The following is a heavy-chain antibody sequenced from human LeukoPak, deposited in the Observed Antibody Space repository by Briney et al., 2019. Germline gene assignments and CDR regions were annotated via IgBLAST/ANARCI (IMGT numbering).Heavy chain of an antibody. CDR3: AKDGGYCLIPAFDM. D-gene: IGHD3-22*01. CDR2: IIPIFGTT. J-gene: IGHJ3*02. V-gene: IGHV1-69*13. Sequence: SVKVPCKASGGTFSSYAISWVRQAPGQGLEWMGGIIPIFGTTNYAQKFQGRVTITADELTRTAYMEVSSLRSEDTAVYYCAKDGGYCLIPAFDMWGQGTMVTVSS. CDR1: GGTFSSYA.